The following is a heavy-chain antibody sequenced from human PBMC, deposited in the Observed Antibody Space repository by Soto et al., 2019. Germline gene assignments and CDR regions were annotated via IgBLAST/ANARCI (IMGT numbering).Heavy chain of an antibody. J-gene: IGHJ6*02. Sequence: QVQLVQSGAEVKKPGSSVKVSCKASGGTFSSYAISWVRQAPGQGLEWMGGIIPIFGTANYAQKFQGRVTSXAXEXXSTAYMELSSLRSEDTAVYYGASPVAKYDYYGMDGWGQGTTVTVSS. CDR2: IIPIFGTA. CDR1: GGTFSSYA. CDR3: ASPVAKYDYYGMDG. V-gene: IGHV1-69*12. D-gene: IGHD5-12*01.